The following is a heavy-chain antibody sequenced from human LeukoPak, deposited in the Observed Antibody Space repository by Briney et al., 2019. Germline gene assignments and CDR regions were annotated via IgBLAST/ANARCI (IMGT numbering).Heavy chain of an antibody. V-gene: IGHV1-46*01. Sequence: ASVKVSCKASGYTFTSYYMHRVRQAPGQGLEWMGIINPSGGSTSYAQKFQGRVTMTRDTSTSTVYMELSSLRSEDTAVYYCARGGYSREAAYYYYGMDVWGQGTTVTVSS. CDR3: ARGGYSREAAYYYYGMDV. J-gene: IGHJ6*02. CDR1: GYTFTSYY. CDR2: INPSGGST. D-gene: IGHD6-13*01.